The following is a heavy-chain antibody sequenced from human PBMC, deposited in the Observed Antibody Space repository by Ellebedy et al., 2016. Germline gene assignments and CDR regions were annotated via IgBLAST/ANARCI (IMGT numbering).Heavy chain of an antibody. V-gene: IGHV4-39*01. J-gene: IGHJ4*02. CDR1: GGSISSSRYY. D-gene: IGHD5-18*01. CDR3: ARHTPPSVETSMLPGPNDY. Sequence: SETLSLTXTVSGGSISSSRYYWGWIRQPPGKGLEWIGSISYGGGTYDNRSLTSRLTLSIDTSTNQYSLHLTYMTAADTAVYYCARHTPPSVETSMLPGPNDYWGQGTLVTVSS. CDR2: ISYGGGT.